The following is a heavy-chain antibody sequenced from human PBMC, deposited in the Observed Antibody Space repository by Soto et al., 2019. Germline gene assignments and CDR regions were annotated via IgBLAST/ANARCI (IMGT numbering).Heavy chain of an antibody. V-gene: IGHV1-24*01. CDR1: GYSFTGYS. CDR3: ATGEYSSSSTGSWFDP. CDR2: FDPEDGET. D-gene: IGHD6-6*01. Sequence: ASVKVSCKASGYSFTGYSMHWVRQATGQGLEWMGGFDPEDGETIYAQKFQGRVTMTEDTSTDTAYMELSSLRSEDTAVYYCATGEYSSSSTGSWFDPWGQGTLVTVSS. J-gene: IGHJ5*02.